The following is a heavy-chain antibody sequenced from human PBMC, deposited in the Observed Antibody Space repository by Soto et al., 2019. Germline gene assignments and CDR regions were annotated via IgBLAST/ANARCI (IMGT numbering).Heavy chain of an antibody. CDR2: ISSSSSYI. J-gene: IGHJ5*01. V-gene: IGHV3-21*01. D-gene: IGHD5-12*01. CDR1: GFTFSSYS. CDR3: ARDREMATISPWFDS. Sequence: GGSLRLSCAASGFTFSSYSMNWVRQAPGKGLEWVSSISSSSSYIYYADSVKGRFTISRDNAKNSLYLQMNSLRAEDTAVYYCARDREMATISPWFDSWGRGSLVTVSS.